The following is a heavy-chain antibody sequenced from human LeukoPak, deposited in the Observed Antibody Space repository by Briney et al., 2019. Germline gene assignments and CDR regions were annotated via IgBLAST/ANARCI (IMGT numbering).Heavy chain of an antibody. CDR2: IIPIFGTA. CDR3: ARDIPSLITFGGIGT. D-gene: IGHD3-16*01. CDR1: GGTFSSYT. Sequence: SVKVSCKASGGTFSSYTISWVRQAPGQGLEWMGRIIPIFGTANYAQKFQGRVTITTDESTSTAYMELSSLRSEDTAVYYCARDIPSLITFGGIGTWGQGTLVTVSS. J-gene: IGHJ5*02. V-gene: IGHV1-69*05.